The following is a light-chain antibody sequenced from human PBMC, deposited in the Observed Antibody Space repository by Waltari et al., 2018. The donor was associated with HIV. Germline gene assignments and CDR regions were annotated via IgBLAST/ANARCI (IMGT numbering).Light chain of an antibody. CDR1: SSEVGPYDY. CDR3: SSYAGSNNLV. Sequence: QSALPQPPSASGSPGQPVTISCTGTSSEVGPYDYVYWYQQHPGKAPKPLIYEVSKRPSGVPDRFSGSKSANTASLTVSGLQEDDEADYYCSSYAGSNNLVFGGGTKLTVL. V-gene: IGLV2-8*01. CDR2: EVS. J-gene: IGLJ3*02.